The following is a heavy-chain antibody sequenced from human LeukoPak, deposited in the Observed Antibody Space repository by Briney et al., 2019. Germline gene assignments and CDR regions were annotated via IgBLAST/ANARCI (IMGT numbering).Heavy chain of an antibody. CDR2: IVVGSGNT. CDR3: AGYCGGDCLYDY. CDR1: GFTFTNSA. D-gene: IGHD2-21*02. V-gene: IGHV1-58*02. J-gene: IGHJ4*02. Sequence: ASVEVSCKASGFTFTNSAMQWVRQARGQRLEWIGWIVVGSGNTNYAQKFQERVTITRDMSTSTAYMELSSLRSEDTAVYYCAGYCGGDCLYDYWGQGTLVTVSS.